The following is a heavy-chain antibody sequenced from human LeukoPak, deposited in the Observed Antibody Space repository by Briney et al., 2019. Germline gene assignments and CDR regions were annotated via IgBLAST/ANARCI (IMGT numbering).Heavy chain of an antibody. CDR3: ARGEDSSGGDFDY. J-gene: IGHJ4*02. CDR2: IIPILGIA. CDR1: GGTFSSYA. V-gene: IGHV1-69*04. D-gene: IGHD6-19*01. Sequence: SVQVSCKASGGTFSSYAISWVRQAPGQGLEWMGRIIPILGIANYAQKFQGRVTMTRDTSTSTVYMELSSLRSEDTAVYYCARGEDSSGGDFDYWGQGTLVTVSS.